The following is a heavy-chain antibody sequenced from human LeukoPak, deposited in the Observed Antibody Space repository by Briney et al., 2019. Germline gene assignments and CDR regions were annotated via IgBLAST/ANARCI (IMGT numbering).Heavy chain of an antibody. CDR1: GGTFSSYA. Sequence: SVKVSCKASGGTFSSYAISWVRQAPGQGLGWMGRIIPILGTANYAQKFQGRVTITADKSTSTAYMELSSLRSEDTAVYYCARDRGGDYDFRSGWTYYYGMDVWGQGTTVTVSS. J-gene: IGHJ6*02. CDR3: ARDRGGDYDFRSGWTYYYGMDV. V-gene: IGHV1-69*04. D-gene: IGHD3-3*01. CDR2: IIPILGTA.